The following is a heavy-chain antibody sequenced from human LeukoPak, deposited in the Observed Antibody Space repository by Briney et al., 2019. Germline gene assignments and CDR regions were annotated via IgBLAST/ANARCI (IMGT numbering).Heavy chain of an antibody. Sequence: SVKVSCKASGYTFTSYGISWVRQALGQGLEWMGGIIPIFGTANYAQKFQGRVTITADESTSTAYMELSSLRSEDTAVYYCARDRSGIVVVVAAHDAFDIWGQGTMVTVSS. CDR2: IIPIFGTA. D-gene: IGHD2-15*01. CDR1: GYTFTSYG. V-gene: IGHV1-69*13. J-gene: IGHJ3*02. CDR3: ARDRSGIVVVVAAHDAFDI.